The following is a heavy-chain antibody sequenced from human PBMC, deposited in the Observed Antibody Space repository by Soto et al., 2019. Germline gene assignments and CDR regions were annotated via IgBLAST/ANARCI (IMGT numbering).Heavy chain of an antibody. D-gene: IGHD6-13*01. CDR2: IYTSGST. CDR3: ARVPLAAAGLNDAFDI. V-gene: IGHV4-4*07. CDR1: GGCISSYY. Sequence: QVQLQESGPGLVKPSETLSLTCTVSGGCISSYYWSWIRQPAGKGLEWIGRIYTSGSTNYNPSLKSRVTMSLDTSQNQFSLKLSSVTAADTAVYCCARVPLAAAGLNDAFDIWGQGTMVTVSS. J-gene: IGHJ3*02.